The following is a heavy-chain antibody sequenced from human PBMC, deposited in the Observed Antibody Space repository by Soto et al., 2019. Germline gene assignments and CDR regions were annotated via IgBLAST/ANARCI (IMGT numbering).Heavy chain of an antibody. J-gene: IGHJ4*02. Sequence: PGGSLRLSCEASGFTFSGYWMSWVRQAPGKGLEWVADIKHDGSVQYYVDSVKGRLTISRDNAKKQLYLQMNGPRAEDTALYYCARAPYSNAWYRFDLWGQGTLVTVSS. CDR1: GFTFSGYW. CDR3: ARAPYSNAWYRFDL. V-gene: IGHV3-7*03. CDR2: IKHDGSVQ. D-gene: IGHD4-4*01.